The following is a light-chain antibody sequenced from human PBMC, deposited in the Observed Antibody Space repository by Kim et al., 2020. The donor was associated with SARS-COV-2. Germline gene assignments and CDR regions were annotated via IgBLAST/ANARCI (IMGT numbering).Light chain of an antibody. CDR3: QQYGSSPGT. CDR2: GAS. J-gene: IGKJ4*01. CDR1: QSVGSSD. V-gene: IGKV3-20*01. Sequence: SPGEGETRYCRASQSVGSSDFAWYQQKPGQAPRLLIYGASSRATGIPDRVSGSGSGTDFTLTINRLEPEDFAVYYCQQYGSSPGTFGGGTKVDIK.